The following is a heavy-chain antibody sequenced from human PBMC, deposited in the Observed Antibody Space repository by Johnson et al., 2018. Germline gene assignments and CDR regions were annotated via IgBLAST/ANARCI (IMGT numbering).Heavy chain of an antibody. Sequence: VQLVQSGGGLVQPGGSLRLSCEASGFTFSSYSMNWVRQAPGKGLEWVSYVSSRGSIIYYADSGKGRFTISRDNARTSLYLHMNSRRDEDTAVYYCARDPLNPMEYVQHWGQGTLVTVSS. J-gene: IGHJ1*01. CDR1: GFTFSSYS. CDR3: ARDPLNPMEYVQH. CDR2: VSSRGSII. V-gene: IGHV3-48*02.